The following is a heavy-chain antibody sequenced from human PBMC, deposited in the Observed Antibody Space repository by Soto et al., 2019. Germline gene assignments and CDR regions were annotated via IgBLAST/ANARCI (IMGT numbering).Heavy chain of an antibody. D-gene: IGHD3-3*01. V-gene: IGHV1-69*01. J-gene: IGHJ4*02. CDR2: IIPMFGTT. CDR1: GGTSSSFA. CDR3: AAVWSGYYGRGYYFDY. Sequence: QEQLVQSGAEVKKPGSSVKVSCKASGGTSSSFAISWVRQAPRQGLEWMGGIIPMFGTTKYAQKFQGRLTITADESTFTAYMELTSLRSEDTAVYFCAAVWSGYYGRGYYFDYWGQGTLVTVSS.